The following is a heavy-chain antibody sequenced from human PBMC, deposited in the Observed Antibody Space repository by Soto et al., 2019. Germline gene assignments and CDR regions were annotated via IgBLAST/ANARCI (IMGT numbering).Heavy chain of an antibody. J-gene: IGHJ5*02. V-gene: IGHV4-31*03. D-gene: IGHD6-6*01. CDR1: GGSISSGGYY. CDR2: LYYSGST. CDR3: ARDRYIAAPQGWFDP. Sequence: QVQLQESGPGLVKPSQTLSLTCTVSGGSISSGGYYWSWIRQHPGKGLEWIGYLYYSGSTYYNPSLTSGVTISVDTSKNQFSLKRSSVTAADTAVYYCARDRYIAAPQGWFDPWGQGTLVTVSS.